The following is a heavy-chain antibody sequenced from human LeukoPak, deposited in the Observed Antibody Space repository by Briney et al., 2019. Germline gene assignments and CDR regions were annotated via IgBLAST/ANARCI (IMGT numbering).Heavy chain of an antibody. CDR2: IYYSGST. Sequence: PSQTLSLTCTVSGGSISGVNYYWGWIRQPPGKGLEWIGYIYYSGSTYYKPSLKSRVTISVDTSKNQFSLKLSSVTAADTAVYYCARVARQWLVRGPHFDYWGQGTLVTVSS. CDR1: GGSISGVNYY. J-gene: IGHJ4*02. V-gene: IGHV4-30-4*01. CDR3: ARVARQWLVRGPHFDY. D-gene: IGHD6-19*01.